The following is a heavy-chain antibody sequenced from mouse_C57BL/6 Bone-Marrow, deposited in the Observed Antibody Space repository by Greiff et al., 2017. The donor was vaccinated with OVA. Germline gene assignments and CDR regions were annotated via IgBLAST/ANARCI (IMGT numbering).Heavy chain of an antibody. CDR3: ARHWRAGYFDV. V-gene: IGHV5-12*01. CDR2: ISNGGGST. CDR1: GFTFSDYY. J-gene: IGHJ1*03. Sequence: EVQRVESGGGLVQPGGSLKLSCAASGFTFSDYYMYWVRQTPEKRLEWVAYISNGGGSTYYPDTVKGRFTISRDNAKNTLYLQMSRLKSEDTAMYYCARHWRAGYFDVWGTGTTVTVSS.